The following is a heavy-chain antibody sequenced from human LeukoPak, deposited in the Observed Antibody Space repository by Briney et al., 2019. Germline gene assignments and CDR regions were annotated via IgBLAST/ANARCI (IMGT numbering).Heavy chain of an antibody. J-gene: IGHJ3*02. CDR2: IYYSGST. CDR1: GGSISSGGYY. Sequence: SETLSLTCTVSGGSISSGGYYWSWIRQHPGKGLEWIGYIYYSGSTYYNPSLKSRVTISVDTSKNQFSLKLSSVTAADTAVYYCARGGIRWYYDSSGSLDAFDIWGQGTMVTVSS. D-gene: IGHD3-22*01. CDR3: ARGGIRWYYDSSGSLDAFDI. V-gene: IGHV4-31*03.